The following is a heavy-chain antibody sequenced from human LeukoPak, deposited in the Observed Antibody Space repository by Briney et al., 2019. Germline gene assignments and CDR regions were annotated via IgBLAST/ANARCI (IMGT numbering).Heavy chain of an antibody. V-gene: IGHV3-11*04. CDR3: ARDSSRIAAAGGPGY. D-gene: IGHD6-13*01. CDR2: ISSSGSTI. J-gene: IGHJ4*02. CDR1: GFTFSDYY. Sequence: PGGSLRLSCAASGFTFSDYYMSWIRQAPGKGLEWVAYISSSGSTIYYADSVKGRFTISRGNAKNSLYLQMNSLRAEDTAVYYCARDSSRIAAAGGPGYWGQGTLVTVSS.